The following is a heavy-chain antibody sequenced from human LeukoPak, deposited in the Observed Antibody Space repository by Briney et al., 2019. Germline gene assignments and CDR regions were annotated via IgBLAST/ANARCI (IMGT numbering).Heavy chain of an antibody. Sequence: PGGSLRLSCAASGFTFSDYYMSWIRQAPGKGLERVSYISSSGSTIYYADSVKGRFTISRDNAKNSLYLQMNSLRAEDTAVYYCARDDWNYVYGFDPWGQGTLVTVSS. CDR3: ARDDWNYVYGFDP. J-gene: IGHJ5*02. CDR1: GFTFSDYY. V-gene: IGHV3-11*04. D-gene: IGHD1-7*01. CDR2: ISSSGSTI.